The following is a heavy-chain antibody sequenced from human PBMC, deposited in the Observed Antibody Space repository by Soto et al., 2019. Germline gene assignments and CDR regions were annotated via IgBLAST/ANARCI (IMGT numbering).Heavy chain of an antibody. D-gene: IGHD2-15*01. CDR1: GYTFTSYD. CDR3: ARVYCSGGSCYWGLDY. J-gene: IGHJ4*02. V-gene: IGHV1-8*01. Sequence: QVQLVQSGAEVKKPGASVKVSCKASGYTFTSYDINWVRQATGQGLEWMGWMNPNSGNTGYAQKFQGRVTMTRNTSISTAYMELSSLRSEDTAVYYCARVYCSGGSCYWGLDYWGQGTLVTVSS. CDR2: MNPNSGNT.